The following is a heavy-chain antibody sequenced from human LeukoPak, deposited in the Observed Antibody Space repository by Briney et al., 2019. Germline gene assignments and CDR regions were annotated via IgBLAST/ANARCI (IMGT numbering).Heavy chain of an antibody. Sequence: GGSLRLSCAASGFTVSNYGMSWVRQAPGKGLEWVSVISGSGGSTYYADSVKSRFTISRDNSKNTLYLQMNSLRAEDTAVYYCAKVKPSGYDSSGYYIDYWGQGTLVTVSS. CDR3: AKVKPSGYDSSGYYIDY. D-gene: IGHD3-22*01. V-gene: IGHV3-23*01. CDR2: ISGSGGST. J-gene: IGHJ4*02. CDR1: GFTVSNYG.